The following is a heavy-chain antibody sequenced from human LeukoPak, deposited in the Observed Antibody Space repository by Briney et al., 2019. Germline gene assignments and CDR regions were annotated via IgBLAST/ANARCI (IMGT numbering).Heavy chain of an antibody. Sequence: PGGPLRLSCAASGFMFNRYVMSWVRQAPGKGLEWVSAMNGGGGNTDYADSVKGRFTISRDNSKNMVYLQMNSLRADDTAVYYCAKSVVVITFRFDDWGQGALVTVSS. J-gene: IGHJ4*02. CDR2: MNGGGGNT. D-gene: IGHD2-15*01. CDR1: GFMFNRYV. V-gene: IGHV3-23*01. CDR3: AKSVVVITFRFDD.